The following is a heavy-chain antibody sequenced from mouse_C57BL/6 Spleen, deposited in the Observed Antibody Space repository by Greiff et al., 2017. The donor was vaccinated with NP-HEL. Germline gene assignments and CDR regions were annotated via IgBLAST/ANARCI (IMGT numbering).Heavy chain of an antibody. CDR1: GFTFSDYY. D-gene: IGHD1-1*01. CDR2: INYDGSST. CDR3: ARWILRSYFDY. V-gene: IGHV5-16*01. J-gene: IGHJ2*01. Sequence: EVMLVESEGGLVQPGSSMKLSCTASGFTFSDYYMAWVRQVPEKGLEWVANINYDGSSTYYLDSLKSRFIISRYNAKNILYLQMSSLKSEDTATYYCARWILRSYFDYWGHGTTLAVSS.